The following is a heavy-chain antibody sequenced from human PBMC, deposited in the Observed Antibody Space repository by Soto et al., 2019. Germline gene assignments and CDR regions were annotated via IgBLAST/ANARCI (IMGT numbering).Heavy chain of an antibody. V-gene: IGHV3-15*01. CDR1: GFPLRNAW. J-gene: IGHJ4*02. D-gene: IGHD6-19*01. CDR2: IKSKTDGGTT. CDR3: TTQKRENSGLYFNRG. Sequence: PGGSLSLSCAASGFPLRNAWMSWVRQAPGQGLEWVGRIKSKTDGGTTDYAAPVKGRFTISRDDSKNTLYLQMNSLKTEDTAVYYCTTQKRENSGLYFNRGWGQGTLVTVSS.